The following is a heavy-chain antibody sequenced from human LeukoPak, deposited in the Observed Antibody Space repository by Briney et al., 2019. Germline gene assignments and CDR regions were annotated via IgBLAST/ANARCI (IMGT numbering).Heavy chain of an antibody. V-gene: IGHV1-3*01. CDR3: ARDMGAATYYYYYGMDV. D-gene: IGHD1-26*01. Sequence: ASVKVSCKASGYTFTSYAMHWVRQAPGQRLEWMGWINAGNGNTKYSQKFQGRVTITRDTSASTAYMELSSLRSEDTAVYYCARDMGAATYYYYYGMDVWGQGTTVTVSS. J-gene: IGHJ6*02. CDR2: INAGNGNT. CDR1: GYTFTSYA.